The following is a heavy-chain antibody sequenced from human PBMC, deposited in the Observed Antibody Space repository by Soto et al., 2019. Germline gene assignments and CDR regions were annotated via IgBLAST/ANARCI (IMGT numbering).Heavy chain of an antibody. Sequence: PSETLSLTCTVSGGSISRYYWSWSRQPPGNGLEWIGYIYYTGSTNYNPSLKTRVTISVDTSKNYFSLKMSSVTAADTAVYYCARLYGSGTYYFDYWGQGTLVTVS. J-gene: IGHJ4*02. V-gene: IGHV4-59*08. CDR1: GGSISRYY. CDR3: ARLYGSGTYYFDY. D-gene: IGHD3-10*01. CDR2: IYYTGST.